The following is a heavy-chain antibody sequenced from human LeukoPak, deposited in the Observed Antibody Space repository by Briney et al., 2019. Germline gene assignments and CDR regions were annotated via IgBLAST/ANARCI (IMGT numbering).Heavy chain of an antibody. CDR2: IHHSGST. V-gene: IGHV4-4*02. CDR1: GGSISSSNW. Sequence: PSETLSLTCTVSGGSISSSNWWSWVRQPPGKGLEWIGEIHHSGSTNYNPSLKSRVTISVDKSKNQFSLKLSSVTAADTAVYYCARSRGPRDCSGGSCYYYVEYYYYMDVWGKGTTVTVSS. CDR3: ARSRGPRDCSGGSCYYYVEYYYYMDV. D-gene: IGHD2-15*01. J-gene: IGHJ6*03.